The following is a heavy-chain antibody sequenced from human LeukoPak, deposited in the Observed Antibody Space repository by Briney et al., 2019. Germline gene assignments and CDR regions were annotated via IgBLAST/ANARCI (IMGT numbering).Heavy chain of an antibody. V-gene: IGHV3-33*01. Sequence: GRSLRLSCAASGFTFSSYGMHWVRQAPGKGLEWVAVIWYDGSNKYYADSVKGQFTISRDNSKNTLYLQMNSLRAEDTAVYYCARDRQWLVRYYFDYWGQGTLVTVSS. J-gene: IGHJ4*02. CDR3: ARDRQWLVRYYFDY. D-gene: IGHD6-19*01. CDR1: GFTFSSYG. CDR2: IWYDGSNK.